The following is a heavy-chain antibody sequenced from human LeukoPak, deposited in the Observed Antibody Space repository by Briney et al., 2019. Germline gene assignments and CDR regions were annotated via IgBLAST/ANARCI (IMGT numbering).Heavy chain of an antibody. Sequence: GGSLRLSCAASGFTFSSYSMNWVRQAPGKGLGWVSSISSSSSYIYYADSVRGRSTISRDNAKNSLYLQMNSLRAEDTAVYYCARSWSDAFDIWGQGTMVTVSS. CDR2: ISSSSSYI. J-gene: IGHJ3*02. D-gene: IGHD6-13*01. V-gene: IGHV3-21*01. CDR3: ARSWSDAFDI. CDR1: GFTFSSYS.